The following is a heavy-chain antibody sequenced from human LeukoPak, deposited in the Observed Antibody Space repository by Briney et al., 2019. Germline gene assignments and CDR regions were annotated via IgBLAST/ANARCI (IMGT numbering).Heavy chain of an antibody. CDR3: ARAVQDTAMVMYYYYYMDV. CDR1: GGTFSSYA. D-gene: IGHD5-18*01. V-gene: IGHV1-69*05. CDR2: IIPIFGTA. J-gene: IGHJ6*03. Sequence: PVKVSCKASGGTFSSYAISWVRQAPGQGLEWMGGIIPIFGTANYAQKFQGRVTITTDESTSTAYMELSSLRSEDTAVYYCARAVQDTAMVMYYYYYMDVWGKGTTVTVSS.